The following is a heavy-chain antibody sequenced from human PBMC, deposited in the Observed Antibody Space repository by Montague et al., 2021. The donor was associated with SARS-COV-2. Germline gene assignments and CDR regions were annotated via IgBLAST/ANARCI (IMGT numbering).Heavy chain of an antibody. V-gene: IGHV4-59*01. CDR2: IYYSGST. CDR1: GGSISRYY. J-gene: IGHJ4*02. D-gene: IGHD3-9*01. CDR3: ARSRENYNILTGYPDYFDY. Sequence: SETLSLTCTVSGGSISRYYWNWIRQPPGKGLEWIAYIYYSGSTNYNPSLQSRVTISVDTSKNQFSLKLSSVTAAATAVYYCARSRENYNILTGYPDYFDYWGQGTLATAPS.